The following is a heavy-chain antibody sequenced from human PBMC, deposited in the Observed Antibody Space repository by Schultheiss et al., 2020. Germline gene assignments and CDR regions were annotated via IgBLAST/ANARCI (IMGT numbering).Heavy chain of an antibody. Sequence: GGSLRLSCAASGFTFSSYSMNWVRQTPGKGLEWVSSISSSSSYIYYADSVKGRFTISRDNAKNSLYLQMNSLRAEDTAVYYCTKVDTAMWETLWFDPWGQGTLVTGAS. V-gene: IGHV3-21*01. CDR2: ISSSSSYI. J-gene: IGHJ5*02. D-gene: IGHD5-18*01. CDR3: TKVDTAMWETLWFDP. CDR1: GFTFSSYS.